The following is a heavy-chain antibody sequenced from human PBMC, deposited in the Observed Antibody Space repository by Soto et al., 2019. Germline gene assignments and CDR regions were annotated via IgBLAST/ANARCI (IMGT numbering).Heavy chain of an antibody. J-gene: IGHJ4*02. CDR2: ISTYNGNT. D-gene: IGHD6-19*01. V-gene: IGHV1-18*04. Sequence: ASVKVSCKASGYIFTSYGITWVRQAPGQGLEWMGWISTYNGNTNYAQKLQDRVTMTTDTSTSTAYMELRSLRSDDTAVYYCARDLIVPGTYFDYRGQGTLVTVS. CDR1: GYIFTSYG. CDR3: ARDLIVPGTYFDY.